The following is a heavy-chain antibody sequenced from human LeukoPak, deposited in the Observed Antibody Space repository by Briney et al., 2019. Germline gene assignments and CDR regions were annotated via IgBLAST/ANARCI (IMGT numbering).Heavy chain of an antibody. V-gene: IGHV3-23*01. CDR1: GFTFSSYA. CDR2: ISGSGGNT. D-gene: IGHD3-16*02. J-gene: IGHJ5*02. CDR3: AKDTITRSSYPGWFDP. Sequence: GASLRLSCAASGFTFSSYAMSWVRQAPGKGLEWVSAISGSGGNTYYADSVKGRFTISRDNSKNTLYLQMNSLRAEDTAVYYCAKDTITRSSYPGWFDPWGQGTLVTVSS.